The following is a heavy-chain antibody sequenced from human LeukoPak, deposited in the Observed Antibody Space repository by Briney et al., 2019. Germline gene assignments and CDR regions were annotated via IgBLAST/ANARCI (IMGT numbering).Heavy chain of an antibody. Sequence: SETLSLTCAVHGGSFNGYYWSWIRQPPGKGLEWIGEINDSRSTKYNPSLKSRVTISVDTSKNQFSLKLNSVTAADTAVYYCARHDSYDSSGYYSGYFQHWGQGTLVTVSS. J-gene: IGHJ1*01. V-gene: IGHV4-34*01. D-gene: IGHD3-22*01. CDR3: ARHDSYDSSGYYSGYFQH. CDR2: INDSRST. CDR1: GGSFNGYY.